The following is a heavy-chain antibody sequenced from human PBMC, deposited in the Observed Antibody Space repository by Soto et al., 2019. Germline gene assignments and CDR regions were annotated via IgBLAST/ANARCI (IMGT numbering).Heavy chain of an antibody. V-gene: IGHV3-23*01. D-gene: IGHD6-6*01. J-gene: IGHJ2*01. Sequence: EVQLLESGGGLVQPGGSLRLSCAASGFTFGRYAMSWVRQAPGMGLEWVSAVSGTGITTYYADSVRGRFTISRDNSNNTLYLQMNSLRAEDTAMYYCAKDITSSLNWYLDLWGRGTLGTVSS. CDR1: GFTFGRYA. CDR2: VSGTGITT. CDR3: AKDITSSLNWYLDL.